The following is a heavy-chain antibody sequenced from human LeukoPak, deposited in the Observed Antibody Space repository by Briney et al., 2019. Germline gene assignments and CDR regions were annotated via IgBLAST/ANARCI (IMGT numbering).Heavy chain of an antibody. V-gene: IGHV3-21*01. CDR3: ARVSAAGALDI. J-gene: IGHJ3*02. Sequence: GGSLRLSCAASGFTFSSYSMNWVRQAPGKGLEWVSSISSSSSYIYYADSVKGRFTISRDNAKNSLYLQMNSLRAEDTAVYHCARVSAAGALDIWGQGTMVTVSS. CDR1: GFTFSSYS. CDR2: ISSSSSYI. D-gene: IGHD6-13*01.